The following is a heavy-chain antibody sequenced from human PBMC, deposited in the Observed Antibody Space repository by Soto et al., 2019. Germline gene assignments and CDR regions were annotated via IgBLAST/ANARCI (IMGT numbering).Heavy chain of an antibody. CDR3: ARDMPYAAGSLAGCDY. CDR2: IYHSGTT. D-gene: IGHD1-26*01. V-gene: IGHV4-59*01. CDR1: GDSITGSY. Sequence: PSETLSLTCTVSGDSITGSYWSWIRQPPGKTLEWIGYIYHSGTTTYNPSLKSRVSISVDTSKNPFSLRLTSVIAADTAVYYCARDMPYAAGSLAGCDYWGQGILVTVSS. J-gene: IGHJ4*02.